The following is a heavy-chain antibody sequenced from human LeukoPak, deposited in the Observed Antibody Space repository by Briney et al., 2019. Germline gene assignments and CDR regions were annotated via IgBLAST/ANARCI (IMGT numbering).Heavy chain of an antibody. CDR2: INPNSGGT. D-gene: IGHD6-19*01. CDR1: GYTFTGYY. CDR3: ARDMVEVAVAGNNPDY. Sequence: ASVKVSCKASGYTFTGYYMHWVRQAPGQGLEWMGWINPNSGGTNYAQKFQDRVTMTRDTSISTAYMELSRLRSDDTAVYYCARDMVEVAVAGNNPDYWGQGTLVTVSS. V-gene: IGHV1-2*02. J-gene: IGHJ4*02.